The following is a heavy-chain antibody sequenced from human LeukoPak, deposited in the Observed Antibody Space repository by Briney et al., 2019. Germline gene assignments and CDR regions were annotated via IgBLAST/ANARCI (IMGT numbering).Heavy chain of an antibody. CDR1: GGSISSYY. CDR3: ARDSSYGSGSYYPYYFDY. V-gene: IGHV4-59*01. D-gene: IGHD3-10*01. Sequence: SETLSLTCTVSGGSISSYYWSWIRQPPGKGLEWIGYIYYSGSTNYNPSLKSRVAISVDTSKNQFSLKLSSVTAADTAVYYCARDSSYGSGSYYPYYFDYWGQGTLVTVSS. J-gene: IGHJ4*02. CDR2: IYYSGST.